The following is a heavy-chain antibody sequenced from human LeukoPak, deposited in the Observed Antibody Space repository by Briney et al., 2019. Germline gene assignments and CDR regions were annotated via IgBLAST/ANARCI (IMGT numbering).Heavy chain of an antibody. CDR3: ATVRGIPAAQWAFDI. D-gene: IGHD6-13*01. Sequence: ASVKVSCKASGYTFTSYGISWVRQAPGQGLEWMGWISAYNGNTNYAQKFQGRVTITADKSTSTAYMELSSLRSEDTAVYYCATVRGIPAAQWAFDIWGQGTMVTVSS. V-gene: IGHV1-18*01. J-gene: IGHJ3*02. CDR2: ISAYNGNT. CDR1: GYTFTSYG.